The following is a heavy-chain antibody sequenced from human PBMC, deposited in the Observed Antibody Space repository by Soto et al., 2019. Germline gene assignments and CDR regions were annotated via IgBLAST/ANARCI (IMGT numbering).Heavy chain of an antibody. D-gene: IGHD3-3*01. CDR3: AREAPGFYDFWSGYHMLDYYYYYCMDV. CDR1: GGTFSSYA. Sequence: ASVKVSCKASGGTFSSYAISWVRQAPGQGLEWMGGIIPIFGTANYAQKFQGRVTITADESTSTAYMELSSLRSEDTAVYYCAREAPGFYDFWSGYHMLDYYYYYCMDVWGQGTTVTVSS. V-gene: IGHV1-69*13. J-gene: IGHJ6*02. CDR2: IIPIFGTA.